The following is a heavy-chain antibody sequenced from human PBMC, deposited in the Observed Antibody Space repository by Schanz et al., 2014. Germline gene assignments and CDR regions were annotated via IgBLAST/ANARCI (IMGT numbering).Heavy chain of an antibody. V-gene: IGHV3-23*04. CDR2: ISGSGGST. J-gene: IGHJ4*02. D-gene: IGHD6-19*01. Sequence: EVQLVESGGGLVQPGGSLRLSCAASGFTFTTHSMTWVRQAPGKGLEWVSGISGSGGSTYYADSVKGRFTISRDYSKNTLYLQMSSLRAEDTAIYYCAKLSSSGRLAGYFDYWGQGALVTVSS. CDR3: AKLSSSGRLAGYFDY. CDR1: GFTFTTHS.